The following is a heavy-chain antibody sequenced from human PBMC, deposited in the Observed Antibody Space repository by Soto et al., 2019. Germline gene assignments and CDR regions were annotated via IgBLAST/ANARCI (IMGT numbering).Heavy chain of an antibody. J-gene: IGHJ6*02. V-gene: IGHV3-66*01. Sequence: GRPLRVPCAAAGCTVSSNYMSWVSKAPGKGLEWISIIYSAGNTYYADSVKGRFTISRDNSKNTLYLQMNSLGAEDTAVYYCARDFVVGGPTINYYYGMDVWGQGTTVTVSS. CDR2: IYSAGNT. D-gene: IGHD1-26*01. CDR3: ARDFVVGGPTINYYYGMDV. CDR1: GCTVSSNY.